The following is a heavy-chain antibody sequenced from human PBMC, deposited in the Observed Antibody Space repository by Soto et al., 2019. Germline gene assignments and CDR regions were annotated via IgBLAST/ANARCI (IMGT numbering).Heavy chain of an antibody. J-gene: IGHJ6*02. CDR2: TYYRSKWYN. D-gene: IGHD1-7*01. V-gene: IGHV6-1*01. Sequence: SQTLSLTCAISGDSVSSNSAAWNWIRQSPSRGLEWLGRTYYRSKWYNDYAVSVKSRITINPDTSKNQFSLQLNSVTPEDTAVYYCAATITGTTHPIFGRLGSGNHPKRLYYYYGMDVWGQGTTVTVSS. CDR1: GDSVSSNSAA. CDR3: AATITGTTHPIFGRLGSGNHPKRLYYYYGMDV.